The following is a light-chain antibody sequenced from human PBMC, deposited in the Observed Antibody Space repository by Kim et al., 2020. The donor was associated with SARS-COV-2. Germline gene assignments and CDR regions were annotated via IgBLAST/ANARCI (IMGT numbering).Light chain of an antibody. CDR1: SGYSNYK. CDR2: VGTGGIVG. Sequence: CTLSSGYSNYKVDWYQQRPGKGPRFVMRVGTGGIVGSKGGGIPDRFSVLGSGLNRYLTIKNIQEEDESDYHCGADHGSGSNFVYVFGTGTKVTVL. V-gene: IGLV9-49*01. J-gene: IGLJ1*01. CDR3: GADHGSGSNFVYV.